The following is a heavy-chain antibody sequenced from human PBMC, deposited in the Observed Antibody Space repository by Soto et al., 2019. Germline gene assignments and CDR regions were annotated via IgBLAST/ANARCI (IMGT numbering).Heavy chain of an antibody. CDR1: GSTFTSYG. CDR3: ARDPTGGDIVVVVAATRGYYYYGMDV. D-gene: IGHD2-15*01. Sequence: ASVKVSCKASGSTFTSYGISWGRQAPGQGLEWMGWISAYNGNTNYAQKLQGRVTMTTDTSTSTAYMELRSLRSDDTAVYYCARDPTGGDIVVVVAATRGYYYYGMDVWGQGTTVTVSS. J-gene: IGHJ6*02. CDR2: ISAYNGNT. V-gene: IGHV1-18*04.